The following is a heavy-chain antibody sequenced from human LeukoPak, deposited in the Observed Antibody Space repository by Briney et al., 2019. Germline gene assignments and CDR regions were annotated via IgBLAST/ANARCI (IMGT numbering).Heavy chain of an antibody. CDR3: ARAGYCSSTSCQWVPLV. CDR2: IYYSGST. V-gene: IGHV4-59*01. Sequence: PSETLSVTCTVSGGSIKNYYWIWIRQSPGKGLEWIGYIYYSGSTNYNPSLKSRVTISVDTSKNQFSLKLNSVTAADTAVYYCARAGYCSSTSCQWVPLVWGQGTTVTVSS. D-gene: IGHD2-2*03. CDR1: GGSIKNYY. J-gene: IGHJ6*02.